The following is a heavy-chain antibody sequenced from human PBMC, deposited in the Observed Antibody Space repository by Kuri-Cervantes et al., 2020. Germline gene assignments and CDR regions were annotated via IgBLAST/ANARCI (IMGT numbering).Heavy chain of an antibody. CDR2: ISWNSGSI. CDR1: GFTFSSYG. Sequence: SLKISCAATGFTFSSYGMHWVRQAPGKGLEWVSGISWNSGSIGYADSVKGRFTISRDNAKNSLYLQMNSLRAEDTALYYCAKGGWAGSGSYWCGMDVWGQGTTVTVSS. D-gene: IGHD3-10*01. V-gene: IGHV3-9*01. J-gene: IGHJ6*02. CDR3: AKGGWAGSGSYWCGMDV.